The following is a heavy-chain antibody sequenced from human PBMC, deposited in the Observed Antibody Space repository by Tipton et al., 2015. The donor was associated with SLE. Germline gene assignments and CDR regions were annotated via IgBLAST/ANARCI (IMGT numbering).Heavy chain of an antibody. CDR1: GFPFSSYT. V-gene: IGHV3-21*03. Sequence: SLRLSCVASGFPFSSYTMNWVRQAPGKGLEWIASISNRNSYIYYADSVKGRFTISRDNAKNSLYLQMNSLRAEDTAIYYCARDQGAMYFDYWGQGTLVTVSS. J-gene: IGHJ4*02. CDR3: ARDQGAMYFDY. CDR2: ISNRNSYI.